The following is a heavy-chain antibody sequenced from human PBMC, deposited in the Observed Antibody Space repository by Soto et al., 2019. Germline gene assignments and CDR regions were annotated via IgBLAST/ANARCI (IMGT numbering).Heavy chain of an antibody. V-gene: IGHV4-31*03. J-gene: IGHJ6*03. D-gene: IGHD3-10*01. CDR2: IAYSGST. CDR3: ASDRQDGAGSYYNDNYYYDYYMDV. CDR1: GGSSSSGGYY. Sequence: QVQLQASCPGLVKPSQTLSRTCTVSGGSSSSGGYYWSWIRQHPGKGLEWLGYIAYSGSTYYNPSLKSRVPISVDTSKNQFALKLSSVTAADTAVYYCASDRQDGAGSYYNDNYYYDYYMDVWGKGTTVTVSS.